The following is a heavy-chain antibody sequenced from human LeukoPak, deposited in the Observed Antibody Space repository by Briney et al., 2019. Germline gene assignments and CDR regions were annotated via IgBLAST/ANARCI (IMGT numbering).Heavy chain of an antibody. CDR1: GGSISSGSYY. J-gene: IGHJ3*02. V-gene: IGHV4-61*02. CDR2: IYTRGST. CDR3: ARGSIAARLDAFDI. D-gene: IGHD6-6*01. Sequence: SQTLSLTWTVSGGSISSGSYYWSWIRQPAGKGLEWIGCIYTRGSTKYNPSLKRRVPLPIDTSKNQFSLKLSSVTAAETAVYYCARGSIAARLDAFDIWGQGTMVTVSS.